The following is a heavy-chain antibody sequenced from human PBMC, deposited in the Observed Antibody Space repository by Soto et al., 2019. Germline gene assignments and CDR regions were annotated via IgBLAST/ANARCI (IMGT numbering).Heavy chain of an antibody. CDR3: ARFYDYIWGSYRD. CDR1: GGSFSGYY. D-gene: IGHD3-16*02. Sequence: QVQLQQWGAGLLKPSETLSLTCAVYGGSFSGYYWSWIRQPPGKGLEWIGEINHSGSTNYNPSLKSRVTISVDTSKNQFSLKLSSVTAADTAVYYCARFYDYIWGSYRDWGQGTLVTVSS. V-gene: IGHV4-34*01. CDR2: INHSGST. J-gene: IGHJ4*02.